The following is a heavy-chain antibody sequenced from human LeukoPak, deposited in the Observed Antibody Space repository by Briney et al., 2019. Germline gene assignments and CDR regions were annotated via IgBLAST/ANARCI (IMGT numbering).Heavy chain of an antibody. CDR3: ARYVWGSYRSSDYYFDY. CDR1: GFSLSTSGVG. Sequence: SGPTLVKPTQTLTLTCTFSGFSLSTSGVGVGWIRQPPGKALEWLALIYWDDDKRYSPSLKSRLTITKDTSKNQVVLTMTNMDPEDTATYYCARYVWGSYRSSDYYFDYWGQGTLVTVSS. CDR2: IYWDDDK. J-gene: IGHJ4*02. D-gene: IGHD3-16*02. V-gene: IGHV2-5*02.